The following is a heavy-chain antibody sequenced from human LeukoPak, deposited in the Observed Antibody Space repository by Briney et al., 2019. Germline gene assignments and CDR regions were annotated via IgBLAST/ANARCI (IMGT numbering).Heavy chain of an antibody. CDR2: IYYSGST. J-gene: IGHJ6*02. D-gene: IGHD3-10*01. Sequence: SETLSLTCTVSGGSISSSSYYWGWIRQPPGKGLEWFGRIYYSGSTYYNPSLKSRVTISVDTSKNQFSLKLSSVTDADTAVYYCANQGGSGSNHYYYYGMDVWGQGTTVTVSS. V-gene: IGHV4-39*01. CDR3: ANQGGSGSNHYYYYGMDV. CDR1: GGSISSSSYY.